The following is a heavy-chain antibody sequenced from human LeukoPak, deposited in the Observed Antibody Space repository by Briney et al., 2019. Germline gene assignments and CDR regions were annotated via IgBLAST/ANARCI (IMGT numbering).Heavy chain of an antibody. CDR1: GFTFDDYA. CDR3: AKGRGFTVAGTPAS. J-gene: IGHJ4*02. V-gene: IGHV3-9*01. Sequence: GGSLRLSCAASGFTFDDYATHWVRQAPGKGLEWVSGISWNSGSIGYADSVKGRFTISRDNAKNSLYLQMNSLRAEDTALYYCAKGRGFTVAGTPASWGQGTLVTVSS. D-gene: IGHD6-19*01. CDR2: ISWNSGSI.